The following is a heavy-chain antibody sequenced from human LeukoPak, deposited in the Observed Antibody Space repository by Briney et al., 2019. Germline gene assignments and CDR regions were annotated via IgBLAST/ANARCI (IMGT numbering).Heavy chain of an antibody. V-gene: IGHV1-2*02. CDR1: GYTFTGYY. CDR2: INPNSGGT. CDR3: ARGGTIVGATFQIHYYYGMDV. Sequence: ASVKVCCKASGYTFTGYYMHWVRQAPGQGLEWMGWINPNSGGTNYAQKFQGRVTMTRDTSISTAYMELSRLRSDDTAVYYCARGGTIVGATFQIHYYYGMDVWGQGTTVTVSS. J-gene: IGHJ6*02. D-gene: IGHD1-26*01.